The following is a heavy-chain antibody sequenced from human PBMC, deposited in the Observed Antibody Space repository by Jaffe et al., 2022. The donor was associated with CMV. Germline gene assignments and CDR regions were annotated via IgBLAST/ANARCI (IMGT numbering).Heavy chain of an antibody. Sequence: QVQLVESGGGLVKPGGSLRLSCAVSGFTFSDYYMSWIRQAPGKGLEWVSYISTYGNTIKYADSVKGRFTISRDNAKNSLYLQMNSLRAEDTAVYYCARGGDCSSTRCINWFDPWGQGTLVTVSS. J-gene: IGHJ5*02. V-gene: IGHV3-11*01. D-gene: IGHD2-2*01. CDR3: ARGGDCSSTRCINWFDP. CDR1: GFTFSDYY. CDR2: ISTYGNTI.